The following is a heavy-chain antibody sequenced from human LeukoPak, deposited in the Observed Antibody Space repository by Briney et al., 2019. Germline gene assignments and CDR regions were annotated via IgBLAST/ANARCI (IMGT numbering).Heavy chain of an antibody. J-gene: IGHJ4*02. V-gene: IGHV4-59*11. CDR2: ILYSGSA. D-gene: IGHD3-22*01. Sequence: PSETLSLTCTVSTVSGGSISSHYWSWIRQPPGKGLECIGYILYSGSANYNPSLKSRVTISVDTSKNQFSLKLSSVTAADTAVYYCARGSRYYDSWGVYFDYWGQGTLVTVSS. CDR1: GGSISSHY. CDR3: ARGSRYYDSWGVYFDY.